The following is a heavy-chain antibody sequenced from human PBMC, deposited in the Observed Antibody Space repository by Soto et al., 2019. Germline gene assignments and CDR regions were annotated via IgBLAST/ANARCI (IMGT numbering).Heavy chain of an antibody. CDR2: INPNSGGT. CDR1: GYTFTGYY. D-gene: IGHD4-4*01. J-gene: IGHJ4*02. CDR3: ARGRYSNPIPYRVGH. V-gene: IGHV1-2*02. Sequence: GASVKVSCKASGYTFTGYYMHWVRQAPGQGLEWMGWINPNSGGTNYAQKFQGRVTMTRDTSISTAYMELSRLRSDDTAVYYCARGRYSNPIPYRVGHWGQGTLVTVSS.